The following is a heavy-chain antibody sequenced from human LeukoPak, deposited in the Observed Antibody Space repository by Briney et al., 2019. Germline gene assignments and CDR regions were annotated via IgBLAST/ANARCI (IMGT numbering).Heavy chain of an antibody. J-gene: IGHJ4*02. V-gene: IGHV3-74*01. CDR3: ARDRNYYGSGSYYNVDY. D-gene: IGHD3-10*01. Sequence: PGGSLRLSCAASGFIFTNYWMHWVRQAPGKGLVWVSRIDGEGSGTSYADSVKGRFTISRDNSKNTLYLQMNSLRAEDTAVYYCARDRNYYGSGSYYNVDYWGQGTLVTVSS. CDR2: IDGEGSGT. CDR1: GFIFTNYW.